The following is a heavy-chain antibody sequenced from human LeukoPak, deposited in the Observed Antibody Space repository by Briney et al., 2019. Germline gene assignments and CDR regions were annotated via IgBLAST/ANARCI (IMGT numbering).Heavy chain of an antibody. CDR3: ANTLLTGYSSGWYSDY. D-gene: IGHD6-19*01. CDR1: GGTFSSYA. CDR2: IIPIFGTA. V-gene: IGHV1-69*13. J-gene: IGHJ4*02. Sequence: SVKVSCKASGGTFSSYAISWVRQAPGQGLEWMGGIIPIFGTANYAQKFQGRVTITADESTSTAYMELSSLRSEDTAVYYCANTLLTGYSSGWYSDYWGQGTLVTVSS.